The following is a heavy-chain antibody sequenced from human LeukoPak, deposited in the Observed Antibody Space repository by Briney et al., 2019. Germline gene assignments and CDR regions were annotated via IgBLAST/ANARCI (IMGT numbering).Heavy chain of an antibody. D-gene: IGHD3-22*01. CDR1: GGSVSSGSYY. Sequence: SETLSLTCTVSGGSVSSGSYYWSWIRQPPGKGLEWIGYIYYSGSTNYNPSLKSRVTISVDKSKNQFSLKLSSVTAADTAVYYCARDKSDYYDSSGYYYSPFDYWGQGTLVTVSS. CDR3: ARDKSDYYDSSGYYYSPFDY. J-gene: IGHJ4*02. CDR2: IYYSGST. V-gene: IGHV4-61*01.